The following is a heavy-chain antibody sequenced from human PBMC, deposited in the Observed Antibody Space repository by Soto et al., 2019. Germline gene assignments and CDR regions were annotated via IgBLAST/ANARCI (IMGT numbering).Heavy chain of an antibody. CDR2: IWYDGSNK. D-gene: IGHD6-19*01. CDR3: ARGVSGWYDGDGAHFDY. V-gene: IGHV3-33*01. Sequence: QVQLVESGGGVVQPGRSLRLSCAASGFTFSSYGMHWVRQAPGKGLEWVAVIWYDGSNKYYADSVKGRFTISRDNSKNTLYLQMNSLRAEDTDVYYCARGVSGWYDGDGAHFDYWGQGTLVTVAS. CDR1: GFTFSSYG. J-gene: IGHJ4*02.